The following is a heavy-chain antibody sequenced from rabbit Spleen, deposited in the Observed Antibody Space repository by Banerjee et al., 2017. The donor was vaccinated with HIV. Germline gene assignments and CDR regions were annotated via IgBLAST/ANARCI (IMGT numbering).Heavy chain of an antibody. V-gene: IGHV1S47*01. CDR2: IDPVFGGT. Sequence: QEQLVESGGGLVQPEGSLTLTCKASGFDFSTNSFMCWVRQAPGKGLEWIGYIDPVFGGTYDATWGNGRFPITSHNAQNTLYLQLNSRTAADTVTYFCVRGASSSGYYSLWGPGTLGTVS. J-gene: IGHJ4*01. CDR3: VRGASSSGYYSL. D-gene: IGHD1-1*01. CDR1: GFDFSTNS.